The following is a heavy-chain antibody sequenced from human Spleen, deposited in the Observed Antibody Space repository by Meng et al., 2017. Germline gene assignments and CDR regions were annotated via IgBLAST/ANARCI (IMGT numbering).Heavy chain of an antibody. CDR3: ARRVHDGRHYHYFDY. V-gene: IGHV4-34*01. Sequence: QVQLQQWGAGLLKPSETLSLTCAVYGGSFSGYYWSWIRQPPGKGLEWFGEISHTGPTNYNPSLKSRVSISVDTSKNQFSLRLSSVTAADTAVYYCARRVHDGRHYHYFDYWGQGALVTVSS. CDR1: GGSFSGYY. D-gene: IGHD3-16*01. J-gene: IGHJ4*02. CDR2: ISHTGPT.